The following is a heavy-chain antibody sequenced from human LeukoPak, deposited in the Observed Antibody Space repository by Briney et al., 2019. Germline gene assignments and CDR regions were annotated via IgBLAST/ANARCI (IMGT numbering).Heavy chain of an antibody. Sequence: PGGSLRLSCAASGFTFSSSWMHWVRQAPGKGLVWVARINSDGSTISYADSVKGRFTISRDNAKNTLYLQMDSLRAEDTAVYYCARSLLGTGEYWGQGTLVTVSS. CDR3: ARSLLGTGEY. V-gene: IGHV3-74*01. J-gene: IGHJ4*02. D-gene: IGHD3-10*01. CDR2: INSDGSTI. CDR1: GFTFSSSW.